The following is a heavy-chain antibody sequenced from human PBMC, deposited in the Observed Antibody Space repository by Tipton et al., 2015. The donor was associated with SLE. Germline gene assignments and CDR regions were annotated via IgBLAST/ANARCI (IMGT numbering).Heavy chain of an antibody. V-gene: IGHV4-59*11. CDR2: IYTSGST. CDR3: ARDRDSSSWYLDAFDI. D-gene: IGHD6-13*01. Sequence: TLSLTCTVSGGSISSHYWSWIRQPPGKGLEWIGYIYTSGSTNYNPSLKSRVTISVDTSKNQFSLGLSSVTAADTAVYYCARDRDSSSWYLDAFDIWGQGTMVTVSS. CDR1: GGSISSHY. J-gene: IGHJ3*02.